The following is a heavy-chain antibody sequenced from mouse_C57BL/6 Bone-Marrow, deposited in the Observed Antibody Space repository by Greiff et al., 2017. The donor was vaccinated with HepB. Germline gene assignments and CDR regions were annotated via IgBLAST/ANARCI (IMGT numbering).Heavy chain of an antibody. CDR1: GYTFTDYY. CDR3: ARWGFGNGSSLWYFDV. J-gene: IGHJ1*03. V-gene: IGHV1-84*01. Sequence: QVQLQQSGPELVKPGASVKISCKASGYTFTDYYINWVKQRPGQGLEWIGWIYPGSGNTKYNEKFKGKATLTVDTSSSTAYMQLSSLNSEDSAVYFCARWGFGNGSSLWYFDVWGTGTTVTVSS. D-gene: IGHD1-1*01. CDR2: IYPGSGNT.